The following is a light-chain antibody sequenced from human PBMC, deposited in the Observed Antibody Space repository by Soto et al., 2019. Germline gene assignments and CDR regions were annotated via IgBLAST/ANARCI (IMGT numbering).Light chain of an antibody. CDR2: DAS. J-gene: IGKJ3*01. V-gene: IGKV3-20*01. CDR3: QQYGSSPLFT. Sequence: EIVLTQSPGTLSLSQGERATLSCRASQSVTSSSLAWYQQKPGQAPRLLIYDASSRATGIPDRFSGSGSGTDFTLTISRLEPEDFAVYYCQQYGSSPLFTFGPGTKVDIK. CDR1: QSVTSSS.